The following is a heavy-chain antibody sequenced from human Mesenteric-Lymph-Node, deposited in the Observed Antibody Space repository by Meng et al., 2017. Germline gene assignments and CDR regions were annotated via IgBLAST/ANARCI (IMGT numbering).Heavy chain of an antibody. CDR2: ISGSGDST. CDR3: AFDF. CDR1: GFPFSFYA. J-gene: IGHJ4*02. Sequence: GESLKISCAASGFPFSFYAMGWVRQAPGQGLELVSAISGSGDSTYYADSVKGRFTVSRDNSKGTLYLQMNSLRAEDTAKYYCAFDFWGQGTLVTVSS. V-gene: IGHV3-23*01.